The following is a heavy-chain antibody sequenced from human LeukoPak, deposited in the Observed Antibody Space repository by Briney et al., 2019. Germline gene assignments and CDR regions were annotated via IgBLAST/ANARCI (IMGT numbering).Heavy chain of an antibody. CDR2: ISGSGGDT. D-gene: IGHD4-23*01. CDR3: AKSVTADP. CDR1: GFTFSSFA. V-gene: IGHV3-23*01. J-gene: IGHJ5*02. Sequence: PGGSLRLSCAASGFTFSSFAMIWVRQAPGKGLEWVSGISGSGGDTYYADSVKGRFTVSRDNSKSTLYLQMTSLRAEDTAVYYCAKSVTADPWGQGTLVTVSS.